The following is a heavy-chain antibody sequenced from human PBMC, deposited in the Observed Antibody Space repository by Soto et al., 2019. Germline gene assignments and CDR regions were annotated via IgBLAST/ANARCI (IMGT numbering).Heavy chain of an antibody. CDR2: IIPIFGTA. Sequence: QVQLVQSGAEVKKPGSSVKVSCKASGGTFSSYAISWVRQAPGQGLEWMGGIIPIFGTANYAQKFQGRVTITADKSTSTAYMELSSLRSEDTAVYYCAWYGGNAGEIYYYYGMDVWGQGTTVTVSS. CDR3: AWYGGNAGEIYYYYGMDV. CDR1: GGTFSSYA. D-gene: IGHD2-15*01. V-gene: IGHV1-69*06. J-gene: IGHJ6*02.